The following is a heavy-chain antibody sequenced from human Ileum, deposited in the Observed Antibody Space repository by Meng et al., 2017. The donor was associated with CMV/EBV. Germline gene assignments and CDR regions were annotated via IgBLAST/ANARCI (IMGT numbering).Heavy chain of an antibody. Sequence: GGSLRLSCAASGFTFSTYSMNWVRQAPGKGLGWVSYITSSDTIFYADSVKGRFTISRDNATNSLYLQMNSLRVEDTAMYYCARDLDDSSGFDYWGQGALVTVSS. J-gene: IGHJ4*02. CDR3: ARDLDDSSGFDY. V-gene: IGHV3-48*04. CDR1: GFTFSTYS. CDR2: ITSSDTI. D-gene: IGHD3-22*01.